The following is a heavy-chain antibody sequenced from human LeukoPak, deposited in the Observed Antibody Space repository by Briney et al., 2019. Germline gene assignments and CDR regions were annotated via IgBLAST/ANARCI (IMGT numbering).Heavy chain of an antibody. Sequence: SETLSLTCTVSGGSISSSSYYWGWIRQPPGKGLEWIGIIYYSGSTYSNPSLKSRVTISVDTSKNQFSLKLSSVTAADTAVYYCARLQGVDYVWGSYRLFDYWGQGTLVTVSS. J-gene: IGHJ4*02. CDR1: GGSISSSSYY. D-gene: IGHD3-16*02. CDR2: IYYSGST. V-gene: IGHV4-39*01. CDR3: ARLQGVDYVWGSYRLFDY.